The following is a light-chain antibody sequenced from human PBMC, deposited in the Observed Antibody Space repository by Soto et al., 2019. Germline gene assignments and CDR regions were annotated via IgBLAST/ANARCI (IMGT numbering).Light chain of an antibody. Sequence: IVMTQSPATLSVSPGQRATLSCRASQSISSNLGWYQHKPGQAPRLLIYGASTRATGIPVSFSGSGSGTEYTLTISILQSEDVAVYYCQQYDKWPITFGQGTRLEIK. CDR3: QQYDKWPIT. CDR2: GAS. V-gene: IGKV3-15*01. J-gene: IGKJ5*01. CDR1: QSISSN.